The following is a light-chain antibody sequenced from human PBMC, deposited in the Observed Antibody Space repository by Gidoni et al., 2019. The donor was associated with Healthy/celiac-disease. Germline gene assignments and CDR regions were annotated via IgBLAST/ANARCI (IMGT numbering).Light chain of an antibody. J-gene: IGKJ4*02. V-gene: IGKV1-39*01. Sequence: IQMTQSPSSLSASVGDRVTITCRASQSISSYLNWYQQKPGKAPKLLIYAASSLQSGVPSRCSGSGAGTDFTLTISSLQPEDFATYYCQQSYSTLPLTFGGGTKVEIK. CDR1: QSISSY. CDR2: AAS. CDR3: QQSYSTLPLT.